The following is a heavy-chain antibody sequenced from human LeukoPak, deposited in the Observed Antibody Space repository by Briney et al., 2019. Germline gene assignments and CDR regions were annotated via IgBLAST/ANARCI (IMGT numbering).Heavy chain of an antibody. CDR1: GFTFGNYA. V-gene: IGHV3-23*01. D-gene: IGHD6-13*01. CDR3: VKGGIYSSSHFDF. J-gene: IGHJ4*02. CDR2: ISGTGGST. Sequence: GGSLRLSCAASGFTFGNYAMNWVRQAPGRGLEWVSAISGTGGSTYYADSVKGRFTISRDNSRNALYLQMSSLRAEDTAVFYCVKGGIYSSSHFDFWGQGTLVTVSS.